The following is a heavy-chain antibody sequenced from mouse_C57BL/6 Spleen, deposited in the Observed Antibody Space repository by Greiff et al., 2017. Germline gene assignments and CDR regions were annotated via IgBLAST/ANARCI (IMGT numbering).Heavy chain of an antibody. J-gene: IGHJ4*01. CDR3: ARPSTVVDYYAMDY. D-gene: IGHD1-1*01. Sequence: DVQLVESGGGLVKPGGSLKLSCAASGFTFSDYGMHWVRQAPEKGLEWVAYISSGSSTIYYADTVKGRFTISRDNAKNTLFLQMTSLRSEDTAMYYCARPSTVVDYYAMDYWGQGTSVTVSS. CDR2: ISSGSSTI. V-gene: IGHV5-17*01. CDR1: GFTFSDYG.